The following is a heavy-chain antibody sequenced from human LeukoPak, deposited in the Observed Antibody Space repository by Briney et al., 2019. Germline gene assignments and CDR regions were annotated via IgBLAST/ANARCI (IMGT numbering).Heavy chain of an antibody. CDR1: GYTFTGYY. CDR2: INPNSGGT. CDR3: ARISDSSGSDAFDI. Sequence: GASVKVSCKASGYTFTGYYMHWVRQAPGQGLEWMGWINPNSGGTNYAQKFQGRVTMTRDTSISTAYMELSRLRSDDTAVYYCARISDSSGSDAFDIWGQGTMVTVSS. V-gene: IGHV1-2*02. J-gene: IGHJ3*02. D-gene: IGHD3-22*01.